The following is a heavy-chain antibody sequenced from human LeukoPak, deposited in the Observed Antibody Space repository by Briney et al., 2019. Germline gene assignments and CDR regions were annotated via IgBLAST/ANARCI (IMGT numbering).Heavy chain of an antibody. D-gene: IGHD2-15*01. CDR3: ARAHVGYCSGGSCYSGGVIDP. J-gene: IGHJ5*02. V-gene: IGHV4-61*02. CDR1: GGSISSGGYY. CDR2: IYTSGST. Sequence: PSETLSLTCTVSGGSISSGGYYWSWIRQPAGKGLEWIGRIYTSGSTNYNPPLKSRVTISVDTSKNQFSLKLSSVTAADTAVYYCARAHVGYCSGGSCYSGGVIDPWGQGTLVTVSS.